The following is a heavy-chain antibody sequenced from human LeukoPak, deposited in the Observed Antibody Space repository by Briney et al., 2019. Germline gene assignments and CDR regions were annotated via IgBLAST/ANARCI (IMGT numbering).Heavy chain of an antibody. D-gene: IGHD6-13*01. CDR2: ISSISSYI. Sequence: NSGGXLXLXXXXXXXXXXSXXMNWVRQAPGKGLEWVSSISSISSYIYYADSVKGRFTISRDNAKNSLYLQMNSLRAEDTAVYYCARDLWNPAAAGLGYYYYYYYGMDVWGQGTTVTVSS. CDR3: ARDLWNPAAAGLGYYYYYYYGMDV. J-gene: IGHJ6*02. V-gene: IGHV3-21*01. CDR1: XXXXXSXX.